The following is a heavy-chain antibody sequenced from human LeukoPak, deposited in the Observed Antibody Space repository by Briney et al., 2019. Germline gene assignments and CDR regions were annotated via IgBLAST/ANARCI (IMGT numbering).Heavy chain of an antibody. CDR1: GYSFTSYW. Sequence: GESLKISCKGSGYSFTSYWIGWVRQMPGKGLEWMGIIYPGDSDTRYSPSFQGQVTISADKSISTAYLQCSSLKASDTAMYYCARLPNGHYDNSLYYFAYWGQGTLVTVSS. V-gene: IGHV5-51*01. CDR2: IYPGDSDT. D-gene: IGHD3-22*01. CDR3: ARLPNGHYDNSLYYFAY. J-gene: IGHJ4*02.